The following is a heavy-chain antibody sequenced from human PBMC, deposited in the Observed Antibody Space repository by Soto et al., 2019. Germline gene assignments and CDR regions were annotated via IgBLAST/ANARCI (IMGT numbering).Heavy chain of an antibody. Sequence: ASVKVSCKASGYTFTSYDINWVRQAPGQGLEWMGWINPNSGGTNYAQKFQGRVTMTRDTSISTAYMELSRLRSDDTAVYYCATINYDILTGYYYYYGMDVWGQGTTVTVSS. CDR3: ATINYDILTGYYYYYGMDV. CDR1: GYTFTSYD. V-gene: IGHV1-2*02. D-gene: IGHD3-9*01. J-gene: IGHJ6*02. CDR2: INPNSGGT.